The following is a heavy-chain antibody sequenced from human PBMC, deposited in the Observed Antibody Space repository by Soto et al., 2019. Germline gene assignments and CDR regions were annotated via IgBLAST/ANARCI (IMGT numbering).Heavy chain of an antibody. CDR2: ISYDGSNK. Sequence: QVQLVESGGGVVQPGRSLRLSCAASGFTFSSYGMHWVRQAPGKGLEWVAVISYDGSNKYYADSVKGRFTISRDNSKTTLSLQMNSLRAEDTAVYYCAPWFGAFDYWGQGTLVTVSS. CDR3: APWFGAFDY. CDR1: GFTFSSYG. J-gene: IGHJ4*02. D-gene: IGHD3-10*01. V-gene: IGHV3-30*03.